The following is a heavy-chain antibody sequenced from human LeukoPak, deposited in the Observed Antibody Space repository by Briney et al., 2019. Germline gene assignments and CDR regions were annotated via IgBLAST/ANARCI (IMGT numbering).Heavy chain of an antibody. CDR3: ARSTNFDF. CDR2: IYYSGST. CDR1: GGSISSYY. V-gene: IGHV4-39*01. J-gene: IGHJ4*02. Sequence: PSETLSLTCTVSGGSISSYYWSWIRQPPGKGLEWIGSIYYSGSTYYNPSLKSRVTISVDTSKNQFSLKLSSVTAADTAVYYCARSTNFDFWGQGTLVTVSP.